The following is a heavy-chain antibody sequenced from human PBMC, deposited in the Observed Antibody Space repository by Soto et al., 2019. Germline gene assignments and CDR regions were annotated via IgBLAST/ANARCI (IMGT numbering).Heavy chain of an antibody. CDR1: GFTVSNNY. Sequence: EVQLVESGGGLIQPGGSLRLSCAVSGFTVSNNYMSWVRQAPGKGLEGVSVIYSGGYTAYGDSVKGRFPISRDNSKTTLLLQMKPGAGDDTGLFSCGAPPGGGGYWGQGTLVTVSS. CDR3: GAPPGGGGY. V-gene: IGHV3-53*01. J-gene: IGHJ4*02. D-gene: IGHD3-10*01. CDR2: IYSGGYT.